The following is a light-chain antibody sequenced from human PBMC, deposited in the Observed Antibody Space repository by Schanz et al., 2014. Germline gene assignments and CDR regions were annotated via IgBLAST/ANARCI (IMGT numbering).Light chain of an antibody. CDR1: QSVVRS. J-gene: IGKJ4*01. CDR3: QQRTSWPLT. CDR2: DAS. Sequence: EIVLTQSPATLSLSPGERATLSCRASQSVVRSLAWYQQSPGQAPRLLMYDASNRATGIPARFSGSGSGTDFTLTISSLEPEDFAVYYCQQRTSWPLTFGGGTKVEIK. V-gene: IGKV3-11*01.